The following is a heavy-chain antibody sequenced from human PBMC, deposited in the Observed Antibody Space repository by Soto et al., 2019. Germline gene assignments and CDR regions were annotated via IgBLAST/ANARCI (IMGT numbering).Heavy chain of an antibody. J-gene: IGHJ3*02. CDR2: IKQDGSEK. D-gene: IGHD2-8*01. CDR3: ARENIVLMVYALPGDAFEI. V-gene: IGHV3-7*01. Sequence: EVQLVESGGGLVQPGGSLRLSCAASGFTFSSYWMSWVRQAPGKGLEWVANIKQDGSEKYYVDSVKGRFTISRDNAKNSLYLQMTSLRAEDTAVYYCARENIVLMVYALPGDAFEIWGQGTMVTVSS. CDR1: GFTFSSYW.